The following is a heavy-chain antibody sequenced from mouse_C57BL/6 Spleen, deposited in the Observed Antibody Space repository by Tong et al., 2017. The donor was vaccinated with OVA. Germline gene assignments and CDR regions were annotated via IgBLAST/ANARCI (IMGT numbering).Heavy chain of an antibody. CDR1: GYTFTSYW. J-gene: IGHJ2*01. CDR3: ARDYYGSSWGYYFDY. Sequence: VQLQESGTELVKPGASVKLSCKASGYTFTSYWMHWVKQRPGQGLEWIGNINPSNGGTNYNEKFKSKATLTVDKSSGTAYMQLSSLTSEDSAVYYCARDYYGSSWGYYFDYWGQGTTLTVSS. V-gene: IGHV1-53*01. D-gene: IGHD1-1*01. CDR2: INPSNGGT.